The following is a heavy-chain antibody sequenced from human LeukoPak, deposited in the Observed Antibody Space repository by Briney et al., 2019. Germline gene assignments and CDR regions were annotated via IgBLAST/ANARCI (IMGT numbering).Heavy chain of an antibody. V-gene: IGHV5-51*01. CDR1: GYNFTNYW. J-gene: IGHJ4*02. CDR2: IYPGDSDT. CDR3: ARLEVTYSVSPFDY. D-gene: IGHD5-18*01. Sequence: GESLKISCKGSGYNFTNYWVGWVRQMPEKGLEWMGFIYPGDSDTRYGPSFQGRVTISADKSISTAFLQWSSPKASDTAMYYCARLEVTYSVSPFDYWGQGTLVTVSS.